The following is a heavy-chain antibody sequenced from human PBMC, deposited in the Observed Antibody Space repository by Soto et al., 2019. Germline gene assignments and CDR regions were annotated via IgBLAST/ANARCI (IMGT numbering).Heavy chain of an antibody. V-gene: IGHV3-48*02. J-gene: IGHJ4*01. Sequence: GGSLRLSCAASGFTFNTYNMNWVRQAPGKGLEWVSYISDSSSTIHYADSVKGRFTISADNAENSVILQMNSLRDEDSAVYFCVRDRDLYRDMFHADLWGQGTLVTVYS. CDR2: ISDSSSTI. CDR1: GFTFNTYN. CDR3: VRDRDLYRDMFHADL. D-gene: IGHD3-10*02.